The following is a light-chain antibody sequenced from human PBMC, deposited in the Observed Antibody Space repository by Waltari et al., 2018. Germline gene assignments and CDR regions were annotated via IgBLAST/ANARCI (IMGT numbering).Light chain of an antibody. CDR1: NIGSKS. CDR3: QVWERTNDQVV. V-gene: IGLV3-21*02. Sequence: SYVLTQAPSVSVAPGQTAGITCGGHNIGSKSVHWYQQKPCQAPVLVVHDDTDRPSGIPERVSGANSGNTATLTISRVEAGDEADYYCQVWERTNDQVVFGGGTKLTVL. CDR2: DDT. J-gene: IGLJ2*01.